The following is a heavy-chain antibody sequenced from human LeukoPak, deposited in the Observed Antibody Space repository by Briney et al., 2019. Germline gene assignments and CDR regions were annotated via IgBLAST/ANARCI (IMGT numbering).Heavy chain of an antibody. J-gene: IGHJ6*03. Sequence: SETLSLTCTVSGGSISSRPYYWGWVRQPPGKGLEWIGTISYSGTTYYSPSLKSRITISLDTSKNQFSLKLSSVTAADTAIYYCARDFSSSSTVYYYYYMDVWGKGTTVTVSS. CDR1: GGSISSRPYY. V-gene: IGHV4-39*07. CDR3: ARDFSSSSTVYYYYYMDV. CDR2: ISYSGTT. D-gene: IGHD6-6*01.